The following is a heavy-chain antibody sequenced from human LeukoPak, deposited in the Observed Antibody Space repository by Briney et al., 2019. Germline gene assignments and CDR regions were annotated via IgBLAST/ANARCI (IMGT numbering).Heavy chain of an antibody. J-gene: IGHJ6*02. CDR3: TTDPYYYYYYGMDV. CDR2: IKSKTDGGTT. Sequence: GGSLRLSCAASGFTFSNAWMSWVRQAPGKGLEWVGRIKSKTDGGTTDYAAPVKGRFTISREDSKNTLYLQMNSLKTEDTAVYYCTTDPYYYYYYGMDVWGQGTTVTVSS. CDR1: GFTFSNAW. V-gene: IGHV3-15*01.